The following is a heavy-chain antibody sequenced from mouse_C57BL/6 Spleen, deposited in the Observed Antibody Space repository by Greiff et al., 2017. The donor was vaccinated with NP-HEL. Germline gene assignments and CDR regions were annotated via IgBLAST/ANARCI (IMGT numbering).Heavy chain of an antibody. CDR2: IHPNSGST. CDR3: ARYRSTMITRYFDV. J-gene: IGHJ1*03. Sequence: QVQLQQPGAELVKPGASVKLSCKASGYTFTSYWMHWVKQRPGQGLEWIGMIHPNSGSTNYNEKFKSKATLTVDKSSSTAYMQLSSLTSEDSAVYYCARYRSTMITRYFDVWGTGTTVTVSS. CDR1: GYTFTSYW. D-gene: IGHD2-4*01. V-gene: IGHV1-64*01.